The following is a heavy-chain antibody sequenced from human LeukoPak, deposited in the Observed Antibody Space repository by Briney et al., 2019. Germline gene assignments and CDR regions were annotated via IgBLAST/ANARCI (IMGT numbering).Heavy chain of an antibody. J-gene: IGHJ3*02. CDR3: ARNYYDSSGYYPVDAFDI. D-gene: IGHD3-22*01. V-gene: IGHV3-7*01. CDR2: IKQDGSEK. Sequence: GGSLRLSCAASGFTFSRFWMSWLRQAPRKGLEWVAHIKQDGSEKYYVDSVKGRFTISRDNAKNSLYLQMSSLRAEDTAVYYCARNYYDSSGYYPVDAFDIWGQGTMVIVSS. CDR1: GFTFSRFW.